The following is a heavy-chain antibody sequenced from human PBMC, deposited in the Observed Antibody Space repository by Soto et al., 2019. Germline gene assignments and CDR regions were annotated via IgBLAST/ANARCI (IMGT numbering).Heavy chain of an antibody. J-gene: IGHJ4*02. CDR2: IYHSGST. V-gene: IGHV4-4*02. Sequence: QVQLQESGPGLVKPSGTLSLTCAVSGGSISSSNWWSWVRQPPGKGLEGIGEIYHSGSTNYNPSLKSRVTISVDKSKNQFSLKLSSVTAADTAVYYCARDSRIYYDSSGYYYRFDYWGQGTLVTVSS. D-gene: IGHD3-22*01. CDR1: GGSISSSNW. CDR3: ARDSRIYYDSSGYYYRFDY.